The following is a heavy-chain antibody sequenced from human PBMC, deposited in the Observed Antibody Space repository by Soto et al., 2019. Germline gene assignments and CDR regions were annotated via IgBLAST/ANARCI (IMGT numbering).Heavy chain of an antibody. Sequence: ESGGGVVQPGRSLRLSCAASGFTFSSYGMYWVRQAPGKGLEWVAVISYDGSNKYYADSVKGRFTISRDNSKNTLYLQMNSLRAEDTAVYYCAKLYSSGWASYYYYGMDVWGQGTTVTVSS. D-gene: IGHD6-19*01. J-gene: IGHJ6*02. CDR1: GFTFSSYG. CDR2: ISYDGSNK. V-gene: IGHV3-30*18. CDR3: AKLYSSGWASYYYYGMDV.